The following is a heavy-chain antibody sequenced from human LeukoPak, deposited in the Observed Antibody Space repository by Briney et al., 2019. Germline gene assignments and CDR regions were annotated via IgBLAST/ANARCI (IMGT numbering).Heavy chain of an antibody. Sequence: PGGSLRLSCAASGFTFSSYSMNWVRQAPGKGLEWVSSSSSSSSYIYNADSVKGRFTISRDNAKNSLYLQMNGLRAEDTAVYYCARASGGSYFIDYWGQGTLVTVSS. CDR2: SSSSSSYI. V-gene: IGHV3-21*01. CDR3: ARASGGSYFIDY. J-gene: IGHJ4*02. D-gene: IGHD1-26*01. CDR1: GFTFSSYS.